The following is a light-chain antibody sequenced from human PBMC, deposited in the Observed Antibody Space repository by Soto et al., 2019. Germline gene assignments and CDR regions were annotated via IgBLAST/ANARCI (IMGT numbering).Light chain of an antibody. Sequence: DIQMTQSPSFLSAAVGDRVTVTCRASQSVGTHLHWYQQKSGKAPKLLIYGASTLQSGVSSRFSGSGSGTDFTLTITSLQPDDFAVHYCQQSHTSPRTFGQGTRLDIK. CDR3: QQSHTSPRT. CDR2: GAS. V-gene: IGKV1-39*01. CDR1: QSVGTH. J-gene: IGKJ2*01.